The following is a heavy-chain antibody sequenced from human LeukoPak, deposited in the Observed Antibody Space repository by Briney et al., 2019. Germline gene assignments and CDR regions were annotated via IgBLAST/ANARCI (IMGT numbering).Heavy chain of an antibody. CDR3: ARAGMLWGDY. V-gene: IGHV3-7*01. Sequence: SGGSLRLSCAASGFTFSSYWMSWVRQAPGKGLEWVASIKQDGSEGYYVDSVKGRFAISRDNTKNSLYLQMNSLRAEDTAVYYCARAGMLWGDYWGQGTLVTVSS. CDR2: IKQDGSEG. D-gene: IGHD2-21*01. CDR1: GFTFSSYW. J-gene: IGHJ4*02.